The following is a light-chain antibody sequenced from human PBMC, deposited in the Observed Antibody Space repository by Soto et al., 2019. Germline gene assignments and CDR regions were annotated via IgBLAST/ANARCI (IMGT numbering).Light chain of an antibody. CDR2: AAS. V-gene: IGKV1-39*01. CDR1: QSISSY. CDR3: QQYENLVT. Sequence: IKMSQSPSTLSASVGDRVTITCRASQSISSYLNWYQQKPGKAPKLLIYAASSLQSGVPSRFSGSGSGTDFTLTISSLQPDDFAIYYCQQYENLVTFGQGTLLEIK. J-gene: IGKJ5*01.